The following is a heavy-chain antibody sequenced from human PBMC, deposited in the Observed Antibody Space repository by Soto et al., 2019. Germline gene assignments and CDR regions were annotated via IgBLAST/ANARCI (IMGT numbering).Heavy chain of an antibody. CDR3: ATAYVYDFENSNYYRDAFDI. Sequence: GESLKISCKASGYSFSFYWIGWVRQMPGKGLEWMAIMYPDDSDIRYSPSFEAHVTISADKSTSTAFLQWSSLKASDTAMYYCATAYVYDFENSNYYRDAFDIWGQGTLVTVS. D-gene: IGHD3-22*01. V-gene: IGHV5-51*01. CDR2: MYPDDSDI. CDR1: GYSFSFYW. J-gene: IGHJ3*02.